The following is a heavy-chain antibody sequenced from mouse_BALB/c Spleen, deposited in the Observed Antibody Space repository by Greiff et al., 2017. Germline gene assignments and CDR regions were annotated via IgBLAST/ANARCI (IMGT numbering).Heavy chain of an antibody. V-gene: IGHV5-6-5*01. CDR1: GFTFSSYA. Sequence: EVKVVESGGGLVKPGGSLKLSCAASGFTFSSYAMSWVRQTPEKRLEWVASISSGGSTYYPDSVKGRFTISRDNARNILYLQMSSLRSEDTAMYYCAREADYYGSSSDAMDYWGQGTSVTVSS. CDR2: ISSGGST. D-gene: IGHD1-1*01. J-gene: IGHJ4*01. CDR3: AREADYYGSSSDAMDY.